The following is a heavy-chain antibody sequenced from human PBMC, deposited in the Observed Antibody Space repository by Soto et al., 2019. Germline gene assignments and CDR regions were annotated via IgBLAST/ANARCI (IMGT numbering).Heavy chain of an antibody. J-gene: IGHJ3*02. Sequence: GGSLRLSCAASGFTFSSYGMHWVRQAPGKGLEWVAVISYDGSNKYYADSVKGRFTISRDNSKNTLYLQMNSLRAEDTAVYYCAKDQATLSAFDIWGQGTMVTVSS. CDR1: GFTFSSYG. V-gene: IGHV3-30*18. D-gene: IGHD1-26*01. CDR3: AKDQATLSAFDI. CDR2: ISYDGSNK.